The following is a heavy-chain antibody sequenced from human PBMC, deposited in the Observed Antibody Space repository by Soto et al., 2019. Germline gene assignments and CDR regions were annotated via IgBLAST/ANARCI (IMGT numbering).Heavy chain of an antibody. CDR3: ARDRGGDGMDV. CDR2: ISGYNGNT. V-gene: IGHV1-18*01. J-gene: IGHJ6*02. D-gene: IGHD1-26*01. CDR1: GYTFSSYG. Sequence: QVQLVQSGAEVKKPGASVKVSCKASGYTFSSYGISWMRQAPGQGLEWMGWISGYNGNTNYAQKFQGRVTMTIDTSTSTGYMELRSLRSDDTAVYYCARDRGGDGMDVWGQGTTVTVSS.